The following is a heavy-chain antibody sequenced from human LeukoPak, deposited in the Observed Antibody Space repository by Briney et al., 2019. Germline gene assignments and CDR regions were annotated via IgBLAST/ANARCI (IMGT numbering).Heavy chain of an antibody. CDR1: GGSISSYY. CDR2: IYYSGST. CDR3: ARARGYYDSSGYYLYYFDY. Sequence: PSETMSLTCTVSGGSISSYYWSWIRQPPGKGLEWIGYIYYSGSTNYNTSLKSRVTISVDTSKNQFSLKLSSVTAADTAVYYCARARGYYDSSGYYLYYFDYWGQGTLVTVSS. V-gene: IGHV4-59*01. D-gene: IGHD3-22*01. J-gene: IGHJ4*02.